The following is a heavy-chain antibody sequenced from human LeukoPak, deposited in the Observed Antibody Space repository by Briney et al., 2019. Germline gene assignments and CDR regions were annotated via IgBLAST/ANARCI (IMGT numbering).Heavy chain of an antibody. CDR3: AYYCSSTSCYRSSAFDI. CDR1: GFTFSSYA. CDR2: ISGSGGST. J-gene: IGHJ3*02. D-gene: IGHD2-2*02. Sequence: GGSLRLSCAASGFTFSSYAMSWVRQAPGKGLEWVSAISGSGGSTYYADSVKGRFTISRDNAKNSLYLQMNSLRAEDTAVYYCAYYCSSTSCYRSSAFDIWGQGTMVTVSS. V-gene: IGHV3-23*01.